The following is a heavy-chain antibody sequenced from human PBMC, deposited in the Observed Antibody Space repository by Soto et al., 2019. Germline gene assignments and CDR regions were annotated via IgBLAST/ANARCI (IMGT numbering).Heavy chain of an antibody. Sequence: ASVKVSCKASGYTFTSYGISWVRQAPGQGREWMGWISAYNGNTNYAQKLQGRVTMTTDTSTSTAYMELRSLRSDDTAVYYCARVRSYGPYSSFDYWGQGTLVTVSS. V-gene: IGHV1-18*01. CDR2: ISAYNGNT. CDR1: GYTFTSYG. J-gene: IGHJ4*02. CDR3: ARVRSYGPYSSFDY. D-gene: IGHD5-18*01.